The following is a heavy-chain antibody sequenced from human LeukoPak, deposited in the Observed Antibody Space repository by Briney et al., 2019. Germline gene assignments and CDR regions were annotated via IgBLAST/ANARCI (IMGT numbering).Heavy chain of an antibody. CDR3: AKTFGVIIDDYFDY. J-gene: IGHJ4*02. CDR2: IYPGDSNT. D-gene: IGHD3-3*01. CDR1: GYSFSSYW. V-gene: IGHV5-51*01. Sequence: GESLKISCKCSGYSFSSYWIGWMRQMPGKGLEWMGIIYPGDSNTRYSPSFEGQVSISADKSISTAYLQWSSLKASDTAMYYCAKTFGVIIDDYFDYWGQGTLVTISS.